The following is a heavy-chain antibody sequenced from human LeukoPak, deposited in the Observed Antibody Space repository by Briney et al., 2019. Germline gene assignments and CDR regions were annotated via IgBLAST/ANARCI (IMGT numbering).Heavy chain of an antibody. CDR1: GGSISSGGYY. CDR2: IYYSGST. D-gene: IGHD3-22*01. V-gene: IGHV4-31*03. CDR3: ARVGGGTDSSGHDY. Sequence: PSQTLSLTCTVSGGSISSGGYYWSWIRQHPGKGLEWIGYIYYSGSTYYNPSLKSRVTISVDTSKNQFSLKLSSATAADTAAYYCARVGGGTDSSGHDYWGQGTLVTVSS. J-gene: IGHJ4*02.